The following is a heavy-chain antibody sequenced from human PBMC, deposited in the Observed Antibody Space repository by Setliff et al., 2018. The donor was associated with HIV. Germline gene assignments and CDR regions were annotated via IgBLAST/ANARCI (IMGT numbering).Heavy chain of an antibody. J-gene: IGHJ6*02. CDR1: GFTFSSYW. CDR3: ARLKTYYNFWSGYDLGNYYGMDV. D-gene: IGHD3-3*01. Sequence: GGSLRLSCAASGFTFSSYWMSWVRQAPGKGLEWWANIKQDGSEKYYVASVKGRFTISRDNAKNSLYLQMNSLRAEDTAVYYCARLKTYYNFWSGYDLGNYYGMDVWGQGTTVTVSS. CDR2: IKQDGSEK. V-gene: IGHV3-7*01.